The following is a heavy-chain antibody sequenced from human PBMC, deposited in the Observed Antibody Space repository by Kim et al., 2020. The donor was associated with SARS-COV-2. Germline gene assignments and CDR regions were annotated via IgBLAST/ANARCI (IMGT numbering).Heavy chain of an antibody. CDR1: GFTFSSYG. Sequence: GGSLRLSCAASGFTFSSYGMTWVRQAPGKGLEWVANIKQDGSQKYYVDSVKGRFTISRDNAKNTLYLQMNSLRAEDTAVYYCARDGDLYSSGKDAFDIWG. CDR2: IKQDGSQK. CDR3: ARDGDLYSSGKDAFDI. V-gene: IGHV3-7*01. D-gene: IGHD6-19*01. J-gene: IGHJ3*02.